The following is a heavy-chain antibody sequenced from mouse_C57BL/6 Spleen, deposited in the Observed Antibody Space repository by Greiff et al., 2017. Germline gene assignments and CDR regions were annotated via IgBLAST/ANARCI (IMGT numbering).Heavy chain of an antibody. Sequence: QLQQSGPELVKPGASVKISCKASGYAFSSSWMNWVKQRPGKGLEWIGRIYPGDGDTNYNGKFKGKATLTADKSSSTAYMQLSSLTSEDSAVYFCAREGVYYGNYGAMDYWGQGTSVTVSS. V-gene: IGHV1-82*01. D-gene: IGHD2-1*01. J-gene: IGHJ4*01. CDR1: GYAFSSSW. CDR3: AREGVYYGNYGAMDY. CDR2: IYPGDGDT.